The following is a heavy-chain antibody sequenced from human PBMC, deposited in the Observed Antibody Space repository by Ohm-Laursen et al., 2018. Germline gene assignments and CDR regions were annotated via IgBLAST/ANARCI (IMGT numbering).Heavy chain of an antibody. V-gene: IGHV1-69*01. D-gene: IGHD5-18*01. J-gene: IGHJ4*02. CDR2: IIPIFGTA. CDR1: GGTFSSYA. CDR3: ARVYGMEIQFWSLGY. Sequence: SSVKVSCKASGGTFSSYAISWVRQAPGQGLEWMGGIIPIFGTANYAQKFQGRVTITADESTSTAYMELSRLKSEDTAVYYCARVYGMEIQFWSLGYWGQGTLVTVSS.